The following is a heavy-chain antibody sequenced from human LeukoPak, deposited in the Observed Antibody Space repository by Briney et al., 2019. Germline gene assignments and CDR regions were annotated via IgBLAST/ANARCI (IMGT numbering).Heavy chain of an antibody. CDR2: VNPSGST. CDR3: ARYIVSYPHDAFDI. D-gene: IGHD1-26*01. CDR1: GGSFSGYS. V-gene: IGHV4-34*01. Sequence: SETLSLTCAVYGGSFSGYSWSWIRQTPGKGLEWIGEVNPSGSTNYHPSLQSRVTISVDTSKNQFSLKLSSVTAADTAFYYCARYIVSYPHDAFDIWGQGTMVTVSS. J-gene: IGHJ3*02.